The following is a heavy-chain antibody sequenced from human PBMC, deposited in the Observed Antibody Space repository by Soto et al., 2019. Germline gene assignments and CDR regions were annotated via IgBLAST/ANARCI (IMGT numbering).Heavy chain of an antibody. D-gene: IGHD6-13*01. CDR3: TRGASWYDY. CDR2: ISPISGAT. J-gene: IGHJ4*02. V-gene: IGHV1-2*02. Sequence: ASVKVSCKTFGYSFANHFLNWVRQAPGEGLEWMGWISPISGATSYAQRFQGRVTMTRDTSNSTIYMEMTSLKSDDTAVYYCTRGASWYDYGGQGTPVTVSS. CDR1: GYSFANHF.